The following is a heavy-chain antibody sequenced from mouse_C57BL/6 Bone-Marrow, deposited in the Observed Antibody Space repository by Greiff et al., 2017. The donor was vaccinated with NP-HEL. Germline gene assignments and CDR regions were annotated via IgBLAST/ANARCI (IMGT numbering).Heavy chain of an antibody. CDR2: IDPENGDT. Sequence: EVQRVESGAELVRPGASVKLSCTASGFNIKDDYMHWVKQRPEQGLEWIGWIDPENGDTEYASKFQGKATITADTSSNTAYLQLSSLTSEDTAVYYCTKTMVTTRYFDYWGQGTTLTVSS. D-gene: IGHD2-2*01. J-gene: IGHJ2*01. V-gene: IGHV14-4*01. CDR3: TKTMVTTRYFDY. CDR1: GFNIKDDY.